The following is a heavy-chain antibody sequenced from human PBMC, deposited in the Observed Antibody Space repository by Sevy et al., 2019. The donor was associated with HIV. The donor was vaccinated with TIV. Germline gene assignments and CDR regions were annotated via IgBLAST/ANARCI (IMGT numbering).Heavy chain of an antibody. Sequence: GGSLRLSCAASGFTFCSYAMHWVRQAPGKGLEWVAVISYDGSNKYYAVSVKGRFTISRDNSKNTLYLQMNSLRAEDTAVYYCARGATAMVTDFDYWGQGSLVTVSS. CDR1: GFTFCSYA. J-gene: IGHJ4*02. V-gene: IGHV3-30-3*01. CDR2: ISYDGSNK. D-gene: IGHD5-18*01. CDR3: ARGATAMVTDFDY.